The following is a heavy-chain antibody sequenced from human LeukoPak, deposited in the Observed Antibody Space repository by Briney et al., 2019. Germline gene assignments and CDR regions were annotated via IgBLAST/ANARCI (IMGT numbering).Heavy chain of an antibody. CDR2: ISYDGTIK. J-gene: IGHJ4*02. V-gene: IGHV3-30-3*01. Sequence: PGGSLRLSCAASGFTFSDYYMSWVRQAPGKGLEWVAVISYDGTIKYYADSVKGRFSISRDNSKNTLYLQMNTLISEDTAVYYCARGSFWFGEDLPFDYWGQGTLVTVSS. D-gene: IGHD3-10*01. CDR3: ARGSFWFGEDLPFDY. CDR1: GFTFSDYY.